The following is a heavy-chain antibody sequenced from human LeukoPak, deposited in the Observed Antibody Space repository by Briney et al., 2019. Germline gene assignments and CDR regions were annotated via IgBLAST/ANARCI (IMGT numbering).Heavy chain of an antibody. V-gene: IGHV4-4*07. J-gene: IGHJ4*02. D-gene: IGHD6-19*01. CDR1: GGSVNTYY. Sequence: PSETLSLTCSVSGGSVNTYYWSWIRQSAGKGLEWIGRISITEGTNYNPSLKSRVSMSVDASKNQVSLKLGSVTAADTAVYYCARQRYSSGLALDYWGQGTLVTVSS. CDR2: ISITEGT. CDR3: ARQRYSSGLALDY.